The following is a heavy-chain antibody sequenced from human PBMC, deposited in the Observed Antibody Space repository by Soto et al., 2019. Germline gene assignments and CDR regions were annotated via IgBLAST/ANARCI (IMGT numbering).Heavy chain of an antibody. V-gene: IGHV1-69*13. J-gene: IGHJ5*02. CDR1: GGTFSSYA. CDR3: ARETQEGNWFDP. Sequence: SVKVSCKASGGTFSSYAISWVRQAPGQGLEWMGGIVPIFGTANYAQKFQGRVTITADESTSTAYMELSSLRSEDTAVYYCARETQEGNWFDPWGQGTLVTVSS. CDR2: IVPIFGTA.